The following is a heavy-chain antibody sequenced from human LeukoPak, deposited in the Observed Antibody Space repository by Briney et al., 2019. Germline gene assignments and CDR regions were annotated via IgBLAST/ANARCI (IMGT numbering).Heavy chain of an antibody. Sequence: GASVKVSCKASGGTFSSYAISWVRQAPGQGLEWMGRIIPIFGTANYAQKFQGRVAITTDESTSTAYMELSSLRSEDTAVYYCARGDRWHHDSSGCHYWGQGTLVTVSS. D-gene: IGHD3-22*01. J-gene: IGHJ4*02. V-gene: IGHV1-69*05. CDR2: IIPIFGTA. CDR3: ARGDRWHHDSSGCHY. CDR1: GGTFSSYA.